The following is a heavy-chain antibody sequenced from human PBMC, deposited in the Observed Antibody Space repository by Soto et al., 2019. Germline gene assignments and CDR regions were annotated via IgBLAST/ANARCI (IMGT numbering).Heavy chain of an antibody. CDR2: IYYSGST. V-gene: IGHV4-59*01. Sequence: SETLSLTCTVSGGSISSYYWSWIRQPPGKGLEWIGYIYYSGSTNYNPSLKSRVTISVDTSKNQFSLKLSSVTATDTAVYYCARGGWKLFDYWGQGTLVTVSS. CDR3: ARGGWKLFDY. CDR1: GGSISSYY. D-gene: IGHD6-19*01. J-gene: IGHJ4*02.